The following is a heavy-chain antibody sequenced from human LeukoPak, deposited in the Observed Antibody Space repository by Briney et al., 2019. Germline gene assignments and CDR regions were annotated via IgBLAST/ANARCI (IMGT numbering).Heavy chain of an antibody. V-gene: IGHV3-7*01. J-gene: IGHJ4*02. D-gene: IGHD3-3*01. Sequence: GGSLRLSCAASGFTFVSYWMAWVRRAPGKGLEWVADIKRDGSERYYVDSVKGRFTISRDHAKNSLFLQMNSLRAEDTAVYYCTWSGEADWGQGTLVTVPS. CDR3: TWSGEAD. CDR2: IKRDGSER. CDR1: GFTFVSYW.